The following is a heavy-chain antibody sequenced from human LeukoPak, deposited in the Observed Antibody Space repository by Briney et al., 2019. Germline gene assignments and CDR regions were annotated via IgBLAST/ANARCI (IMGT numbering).Heavy chain of an antibody. D-gene: IGHD3-3*01. CDR1: GFTFSSYW. CDR2: IKQDGSEK. V-gene: IGHV3-7*01. CDR3: ARVGRDRIFFGVVIKPYYYMDV. Sequence: GGSLRLSCAASGFTFSSYWMSWVRQAPGKGLEWVANIKQDGSEKYYVDSVKGRFTISRDNAKNSLYLQMNSLRAEDTAVYYCARVGRDRIFFGVVIKPYYYMDVWGKGTTVTVSS. J-gene: IGHJ6*03.